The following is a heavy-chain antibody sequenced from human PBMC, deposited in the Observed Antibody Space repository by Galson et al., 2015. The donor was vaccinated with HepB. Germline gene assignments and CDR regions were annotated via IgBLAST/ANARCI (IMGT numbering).Heavy chain of an antibody. CDR1: GFTFSSYA. CDR2: ISYDGSNK. CDR3: ARVGGDLPIDY. J-gene: IGHJ4*02. Sequence: SLRLSCAASGFTFSSYAMHWVRQAPGKGLEWVAVISYDGSNKYYADSVKGRFTISRDNSKNTLYLQMNSLRAEDTAVYYCARVGGDLPIDYWGQGTLVTVSS. D-gene: IGHD4-17*01. V-gene: IGHV3-30*04.